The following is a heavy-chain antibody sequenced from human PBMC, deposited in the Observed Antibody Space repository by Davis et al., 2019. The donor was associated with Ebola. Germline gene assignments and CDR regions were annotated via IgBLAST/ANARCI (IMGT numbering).Heavy chain of an antibody. CDR1: GYSLIDLS. CDR3: TTDWELRAGETFDT. CDR2: LG. D-gene: IGHD4-23*01. Sequence: ASVKVSCKVSGYSLIDLSIHWVRQVPGKRLEWVGRLGIYAQEFQDRITLTEDTSTDTAYMELSSLRSEDSAVYYCTTDWELRAGETFDTWGQGTLVTVSS. J-gene: IGHJ3*02. V-gene: IGHV1-24*01.